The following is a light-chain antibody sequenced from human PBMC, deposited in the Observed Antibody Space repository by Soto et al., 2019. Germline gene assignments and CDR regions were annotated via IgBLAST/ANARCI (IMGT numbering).Light chain of an antibody. CDR2: DTG. V-gene: IGLV7-46*01. Sequence: QTLVTQEPSLTVSPGGTVTLTCGSSTGAVTSSLFPYWFQQKPGQAPRTLIYDTGNKHSWTPVRFSGSLLGDKAALTLSGAQPEDEADYYCLLSYSGTRVFGGGTKLTVL. CDR1: TGAVTSSLF. CDR3: LLSYSGTRV. J-gene: IGLJ2*01.